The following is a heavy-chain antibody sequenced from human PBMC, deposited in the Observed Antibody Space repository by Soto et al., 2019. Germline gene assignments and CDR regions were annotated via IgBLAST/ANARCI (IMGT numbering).Heavy chain of an antibody. CDR1: GGSISSGDYY. Sequence: QVQLQESGPGLVKPSQTLSLTCTVSGGSISSGDYYWSWIRQPPGKGLEWIGYIYYSGSTYYNPSLKSRVTISVDTSKNQFSLKLSSVTAADTAVYYCARVAPNSSNPAAGNFDYWGQGTLVTVSS. CDR3: ARVAPNSSNPAAGNFDY. V-gene: IGHV4-30-4*01. J-gene: IGHJ4*02. CDR2: IYYSGST. D-gene: IGHD4-4*01.